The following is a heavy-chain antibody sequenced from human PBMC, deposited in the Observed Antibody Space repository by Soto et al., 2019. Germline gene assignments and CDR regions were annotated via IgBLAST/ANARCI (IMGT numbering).Heavy chain of an antibody. V-gene: IGHV1-18*01. Sequence: QVQLVQSGAEVKKPGASVKVSCKASGYTFTSYGISWVRQAPGQGLEWMGWISAYNGNTNYAQKLQGRVTMTTDTSTSTAYMEVRSLRSDDTAVYYCARGGGGPLSRYYYYYYGMDVWGQGTTVTVSS. CDR2: ISAYNGNT. D-gene: IGHD2-15*01. J-gene: IGHJ6*02. CDR1: GYTFTSYG. CDR3: ARGGGGPLSRYYYYYYGMDV.